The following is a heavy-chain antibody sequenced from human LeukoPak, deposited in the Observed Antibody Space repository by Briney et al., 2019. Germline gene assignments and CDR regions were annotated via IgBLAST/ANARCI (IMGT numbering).Heavy chain of an antibody. J-gene: IGHJ3*02. CDR3: ARDSHYDILTGYQTDDAFDI. V-gene: IGHV1-69*13. Sequence: ASVKVSCKASGGTFSSYAISWVRQAPGQGLEWIGGIIPIFGTANYAQKFQGRVTITADESTSTACMELSSLRSEDTAVYYCARDSHYDILTGYQTDDAFDIWGQGTMVTVSS. D-gene: IGHD3-9*01. CDR1: GGTFSSYA. CDR2: IIPIFGTA.